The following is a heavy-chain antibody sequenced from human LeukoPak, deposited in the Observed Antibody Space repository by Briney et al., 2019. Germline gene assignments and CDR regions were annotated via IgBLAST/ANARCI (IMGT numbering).Heavy chain of an antibody. CDR1: GFTFSSYA. CDR3: AKTGGWSKACYFDY. D-gene: IGHD6-19*01. V-gene: IGHV3-23*01. CDR2: ISGSGGST. Sequence: GGSLRLSCAASGFTFSSYATSWVRQAPGKGLEWVSAISGSGGSTYYADSVKGRFTISRDNSKNTLYLQMNSLRAEDTAVYHCAKTGGWSKACYFDYWGQGTLVTVSS. J-gene: IGHJ4*03.